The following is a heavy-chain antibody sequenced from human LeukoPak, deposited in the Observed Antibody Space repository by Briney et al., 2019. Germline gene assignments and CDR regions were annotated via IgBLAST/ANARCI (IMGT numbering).Heavy chain of an antibody. J-gene: IGHJ4*02. CDR1: GLTFSSYA. CDR3: AKKEAVAGKGFDY. CDR2: ITGSGSGDST. Sequence: GGSLRLSCAASGLTFSSYAMSWVRQAPGKGLEWVSIITGSGSGDSTYYADSVKGRFTISRDNSKNTLYLQMNSLRAEDTAVYYCAKKEAVAGKGFDYWGQGTLVTVSS. V-gene: IGHV3-23*01. D-gene: IGHD6-19*01.